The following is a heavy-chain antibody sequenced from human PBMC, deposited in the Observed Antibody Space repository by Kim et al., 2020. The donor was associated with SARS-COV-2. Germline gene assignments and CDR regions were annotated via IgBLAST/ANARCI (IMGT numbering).Heavy chain of an antibody. Sequence: GGSLRLSCAASGFTLSSNPMNWVRQAPGKGLEWVSYIGGSSIYYTDSVKGRFSISRDKANNSMYLQMNSLRDEDTAVYYCVRGYFGSGSYHTFWGQGTLVTVSS. CDR3: VRGYFGSGSYHTF. V-gene: IGHV3-48*02. CDR2: IGGSSI. CDR1: GFTLSSNP. D-gene: IGHD3-10*01. J-gene: IGHJ4*02.